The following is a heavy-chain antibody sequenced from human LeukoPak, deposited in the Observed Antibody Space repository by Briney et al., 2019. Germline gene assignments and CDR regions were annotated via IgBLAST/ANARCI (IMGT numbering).Heavy chain of an antibody. V-gene: IGHV1-2*02. J-gene: IGHJ4*02. Sequence: ASVKVSCKASGYTFTGYYMHWVRQAPGQGLEWMGWINPNSGSTNYAQKFQGRVNMTRDTSISTAYMELSRLRSDDTAVYYCARAAVRGLYYWGQGTLVTVSS. CDR3: ARAAVRGLYY. CDR1: GYTFTGYY. D-gene: IGHD3-10*01. CDR2: INPNSGST.